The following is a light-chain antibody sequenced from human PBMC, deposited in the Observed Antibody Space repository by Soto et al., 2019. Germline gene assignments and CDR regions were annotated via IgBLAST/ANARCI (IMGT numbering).Light chain of an antibody. CDR1: QSVSSSY. Sequence: EMVLTQSPDTLSLSPGERATLSCKASQSVSSSYLAWYQQRPGQAPRLLIHGASKRATGIPDRFRGSGSGTDFTLTISSLEPEDFAVYYCQQYGSFPYTFGQGTKVDIK. J-gene: IGKJ2*01. CDR3: QQYGSFPYT. CDR2: GAS. V-gene: IGKV3-20*01.